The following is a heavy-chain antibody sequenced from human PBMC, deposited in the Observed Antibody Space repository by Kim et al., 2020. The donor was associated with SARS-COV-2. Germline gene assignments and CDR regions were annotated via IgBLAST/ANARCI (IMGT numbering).Heavy chain of an antibody. Sequence: PSLKSRVTISVDTSKNQFSRKLSSVTAADTAVYYCARAGDGGNSGFFDYWGQGTLVTVSS. CDR3: ARAGDGGNSGFFDY. D-gene: IGHD2-21*02. V-gene: IGHV4-59*01. J-gene: IGHJ4*02.